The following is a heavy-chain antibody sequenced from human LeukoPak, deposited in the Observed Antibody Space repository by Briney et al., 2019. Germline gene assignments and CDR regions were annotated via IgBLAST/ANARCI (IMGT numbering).Heavy chain of an antibody. D-gene: IGHD4-17*01. CDR1: GYILTELA. CDR3: ATDYKDYGDDGDAFDI. V-gene: IGHV1-24*01. CDR2: FDPEDGET. Sequence: ASVKVSCKVSGYILTELAMHWVRQAPGKGLEWMGGFDPEDGETIYAQKFQGRVTMTEDTSTDTAYMDLSSLRSEDTAVYYCATDYKDYGDDGDAFDIWGQGTMVTVSS. J-gene: IGHJ3*02.